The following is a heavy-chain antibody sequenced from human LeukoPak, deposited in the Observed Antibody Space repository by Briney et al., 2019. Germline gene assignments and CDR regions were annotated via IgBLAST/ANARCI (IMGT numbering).Heavy chain of an antibody. J-gene: IGHJ3*02. CDR1: GYTFTAYY. V-gene: IGHV1-2*02. CDR3: ARDYYDSSGFGAFDI. CDR2: INLNSGGT. Sequence: ASVKVSCKASGYTFTAYYMHWVRQAPGQGLEWMGGINLNSGGTNYAQKFQGRVTMTRDTSISTAYMELSRLRSDDTAVYYCARDYYDSSGFGAFDIWGQGTMVTVSS. D-gene: IGHD3-22*01.